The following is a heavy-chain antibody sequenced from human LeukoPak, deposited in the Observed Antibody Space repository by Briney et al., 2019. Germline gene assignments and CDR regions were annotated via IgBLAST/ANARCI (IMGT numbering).Heavy chain of an antibody. J-gene: IGHJ4*02. CDR2: ISGSGGST. D-gene: IGHD2-2*02. CDR1: GFTFSSYA. CDR3: ASEGYRSSTSCYKGGDY. V-gene: IGHV3-23*01. Sequence: GGSLRLSCAASGFTFSSYAMSWVRQAPGKGLEGVSAISGSGGSTYYADSVKGRFTISRDNSKNTLYLQMNSLRAEDTAVYYCASEGYRSSTSCYKGGDYWGQGTLVTVSS.